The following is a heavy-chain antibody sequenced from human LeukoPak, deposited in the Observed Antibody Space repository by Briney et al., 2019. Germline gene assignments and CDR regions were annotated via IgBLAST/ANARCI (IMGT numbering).Heavy chain of an antibody. J-gene: IGHJ4*02. D-gene: IGHD1-26*01. V-gene: IGHV3-48*01. CDR1: GFTFSGYS. CDR2: ITRSSSAI. Sequence: PGGSLRLSCAASGFTFSGYSMNWVRQAPGKGLEWVSYITRSSSAIYYADSVKGRFTISRDNAKNSLYLQMNSLRAEDTAVYYCARVRGSYHFDYWGQGTLVTVSS. CDR3: ARVRGSYHFDY.